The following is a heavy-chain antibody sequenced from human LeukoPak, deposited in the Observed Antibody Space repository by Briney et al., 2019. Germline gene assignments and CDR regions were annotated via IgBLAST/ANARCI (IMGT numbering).Heavy chain of an antibody. CDR1: GFTFRRFW. Sequence: GGSLRLSCAASGFTFRRFWMSWVRQAPGKGLEWVANINQDGSEQYYVDSVKGRFTISRDNAKNSLYLQMNSLRAEDTAVYYCARDPYGSDWYNYFDPWGQGALVTVSS. J-gene: IGHJ5*02. CDR2: INQDGSEQ. CDR3: ARDPYGSDWYNYFDP. D-gene: IGHD6-19*01. V-gene: IGHV3-7*01.